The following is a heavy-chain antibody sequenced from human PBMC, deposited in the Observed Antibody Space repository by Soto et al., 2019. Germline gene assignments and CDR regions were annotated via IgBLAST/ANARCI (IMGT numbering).Heavy chain of an antibody. Sequence: SETLSLTCTVSGGSISSGSYYWGWIRQPPGKGLEWIGSIYYSGSTYYNPSLKSRVTISVDTSKNQFSLKLSSVTAADTAVYYCASITRVVVAATRSGYYYGMDVWGRGTTVTVSS. CDR1: GGSISSGSYY. J-gene: IGHJ6*02. V-gene: IGHV4-39*01. D-gene: IGHD2-15*01. CDR3: ASITRVVVAATRSGYYYGMDV. CDR2: IYYSGST.